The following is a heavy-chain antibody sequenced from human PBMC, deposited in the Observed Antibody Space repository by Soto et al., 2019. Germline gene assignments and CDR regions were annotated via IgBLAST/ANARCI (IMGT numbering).Heavy chain of an antibody. Sequence: SETLSLTCTVSGGSISSYYWSWIRQPPGKGLEWIGEINHSGSTNYNPSLQSRVTMSIDASKSQFSLKVTSVTAADTAMYYCARGSGWYIDYYYTMDVWGQGTAVTVSS. J-gene: IGHJ6*02. CDR3: ARGSGWYIDYYYTMDV. D-gene: IGHD6-19*01. V-gene: IGHV4-34*01. CDR2: INHSGST. CDR1: GGSISSYY.